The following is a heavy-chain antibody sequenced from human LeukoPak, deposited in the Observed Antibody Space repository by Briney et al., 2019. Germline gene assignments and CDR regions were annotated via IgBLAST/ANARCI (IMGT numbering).Heavy chain of an antibody. D-gene: IGHD3-10*01. V-gene: IGHV3-48*03. CDR2: ISSSGSTI. J-gene: IGHJ4*02. CDR1: GFSFSSYE. CDR3: ARELGYYGSGSSPHFDY. Sequence: TGGSLRLSCAASGFSFSSYEMNWVRQAPGKGLEWVSYISSSGSTIYYADSVKGRFTISRDNAKNSLFLQMNSLRAEDTGVYYCARELGYYGSGSSPHFDYWGQGTLVTVSS.